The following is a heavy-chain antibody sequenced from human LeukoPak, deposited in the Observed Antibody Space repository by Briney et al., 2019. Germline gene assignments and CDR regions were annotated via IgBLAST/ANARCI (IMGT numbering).Heavy chain of an antibody. J-gene: IGHJ4*02. Sequence: ASVKVSCKASGYTFTGYYMHWVRQAPGQGLEWMGWINPNSGGTNYAQKFQGRVTMTRDTSISTAYMELSRLRSDDTAVYYCARSMIAVVRNGVSSDYWGQGTLVTVSS. CDR3: ARSMIAVVRNGVSSDY. V-gene: IGHV1-2*02. D-gene: IGHD3-22*01. CDR1: GYTFTGYY. CDR2: INPNSGGT.